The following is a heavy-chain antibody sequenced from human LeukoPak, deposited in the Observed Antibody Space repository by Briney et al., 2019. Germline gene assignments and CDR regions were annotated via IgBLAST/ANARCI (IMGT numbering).Heavy chain of an antibody. J-gene: IGHJ4*02. CDR2: IYYSGST. V-gene: IGHV4-59*08. Sequence: PSETLSLTCTVSVGSISSYYWSWIRQPPGKGLEWIGYIYYSGSTNYNPSLKSRVTISVDTSKNQFSLKLSSVTAADTAVYYCARHVFMYSYGYDYFDYWGQGTLVTVSS. CDR3: ARHVFMYSYGYDYFDY. CDR1: VGSISSYY. D-gene: IGHD5-18*01.